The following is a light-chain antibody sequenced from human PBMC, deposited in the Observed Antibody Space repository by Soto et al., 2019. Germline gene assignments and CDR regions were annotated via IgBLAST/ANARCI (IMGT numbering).Light chain of an antibody. V-gene: IGKV1-27*01. CDR2: AAS. CDR3: QKYNSAPPVT. CDR1: QGISNY. Sequence: DIQMTQSPSSLSASVGDRVTITRRASQGISNYLGWYQQKPGKVPRLLIYAASTLQSGVPSRFSGSGSGTDFTLTISSLQPEDVAIHYCQKYNSAPPVTLGPGTKVDIK. J-gene: IGKJ3*01.